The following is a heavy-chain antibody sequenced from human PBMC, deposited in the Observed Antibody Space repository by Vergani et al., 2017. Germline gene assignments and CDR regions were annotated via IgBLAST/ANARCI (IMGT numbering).Heavy chain of an antibody. J-gene: IGHJ6*02. D-gene: IGHD6-13*01. CDR1: GYTLTELS. Sequence: QVQLVQSGAEVKKPGASVKVSCKVSGYTLTELSMHWVRQAPGKGLEWLGGFDPEDGETIYAQKFQGRVTMTEDTSTDTAYMELSSLRSEDTAVYYCAFARPVPRYSSSPGNYYYYGMDVWGQGTTVTVSS. CDR3: AFARPVPRYSSSPGNYYYYGMDV. CDR2: FDPEDGET. V-gene: IGHV1-24*01.